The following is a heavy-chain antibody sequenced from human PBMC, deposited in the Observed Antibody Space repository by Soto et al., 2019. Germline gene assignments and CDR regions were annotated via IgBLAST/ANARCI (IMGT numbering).Heavy chain of an antibody. V-gene: IGHV3-23*01. CDR2: ISGSGGST. J-gene: IGHJ4*02. CDR3: AKDSVATIFGIQDY. Sequence: PGWSLRLSCASSVFTFISYAMSWVRQAPGKGLEWVSAISGSGGSTYYADSVKGRFTISRDNSKNTLYLQMNSLRAEDTAVYYCAKDSVATIFGIQDYWGQGTLVTV. CDR1: VFTFISYA. D-gene: IGHD3-3*01.